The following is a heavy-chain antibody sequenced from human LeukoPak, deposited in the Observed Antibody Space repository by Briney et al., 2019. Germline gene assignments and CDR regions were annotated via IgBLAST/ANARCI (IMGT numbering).Heavy chain of an antibody. J-gene: IGHJ4*02. Sequence: ASVKVSCKASGYTFTGYYMHWVRQAPGQGLEWMGWINPNSGGTNYAQKFQGWVTMTRDTSISTAYMELSRLRSDDTAVYYCARERGLCSGGSCYREYYFDYWGQGTLVTVSS. CDR3: ARERGLCSGGSCYREYYFDY. V-gene: IGHV1-2*04. CDR1: GYTFTGYY. CDR2: INPNSGGT. D-gene: IGHD2-15*01.